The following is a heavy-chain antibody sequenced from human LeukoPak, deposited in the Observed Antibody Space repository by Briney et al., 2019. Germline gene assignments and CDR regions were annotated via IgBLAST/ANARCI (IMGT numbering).Heavy chain of an antibody. J-gene: IGHJ5*02. D-gene: IGHD3-16*01. CDR1: GGSISSGNYY. CDR2: IYYSGSA. CDR3: ARGKRFGFDP. Sequence: SETLSLTCTVSGGSISSGNYYWTWIRQHPGKGLEWIGYIYYSGSAYYNPSLKSRVTMSVDTSKNQFSLKLSSVTAADTAVYYCARGKRFGFDPWGQGTLVTVSS. V-gene: IGHV4-31*03.